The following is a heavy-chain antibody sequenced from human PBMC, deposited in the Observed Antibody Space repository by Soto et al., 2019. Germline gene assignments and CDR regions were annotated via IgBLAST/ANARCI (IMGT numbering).Heavy chain of an antibody. D-gene: IGHD3-22*01. CDR1: GFTFNSYA. V-gene: IGHV3-23*01. CDR2: ISGSGGST. CDR3: AKDHYYDSSGYLDY. Sequence: GGSLRLTCAASGFTFNSYAMSWVRQAPGKGLEWVSAISGSGGSTYYADSVKGRFTISRDNSKNTLYLQMNSLRAEDTAVYYCAKDHYYDSSGYLDYWGQGTLVTVSS. J-gene: IGHJ4*02.